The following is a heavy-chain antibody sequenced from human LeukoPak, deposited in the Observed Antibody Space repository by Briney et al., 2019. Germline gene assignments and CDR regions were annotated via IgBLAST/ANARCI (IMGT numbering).Heavy chain of an antibody. Sequence: SETLSLTCAVYGGSFSGYYWSWIRQPPGKGLEWIGEINHSGSTYYNPSLKSRVIISVDTSKNQFSLKLSSVTAADTAVYYCARDGGVTYYYFYYYMDVWGKGTTVTVSS. CDR3: ARDGGVTYYYFYYYMDV. V-gene: IGHV4-34*01. D-gene: IGHD3-16*01. J-gene: IGHJ6*03. CDR2: INHSGST. CDR1: GGSFSGYY.